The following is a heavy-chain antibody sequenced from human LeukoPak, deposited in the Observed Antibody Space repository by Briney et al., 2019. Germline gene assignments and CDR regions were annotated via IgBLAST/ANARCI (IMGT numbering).Heavy chain of an antibody. CDR3: AKGTKPVMTIPDY. CDR1: GFTFSSTS. CDR2: TVGGGDGT. Sequence: TGGSLRLSCAASGFTFSSTSMSWVRQAPGKGLEWVAVTVGGGDGTYYADSVKGRFTISRDNAKNSLFLQMNSLRAEDTAVYYCAKGTKPVMTIPDYWGQGTLVTVSS. D-gene: IGHD4/OR15-4a*01. J-gene: IGHJ4*02. V-gene: IGHV3-23*01.